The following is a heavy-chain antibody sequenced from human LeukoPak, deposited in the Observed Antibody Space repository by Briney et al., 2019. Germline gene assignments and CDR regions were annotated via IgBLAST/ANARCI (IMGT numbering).Heavy chain of an antibody. CDR2: ISAYNGNT. D-gene: IGHD5-18*01. CDR3: ARAHGYGEDYYYYGVDV. Sequence: ASVKVSCKASGYTFTSYGISWVRQAPGQGLEWMGWISAYNGNTNYAQKLQGRVTMTTDTSTSTAYMELRSLRSDDTAVYYCARAHGYGEDYYYYGVDVWGQGTTVTVSS. J-gene: IGHJ6*02. CDR1: GYTFTSYG. V-gene: IGHV1-18*01.